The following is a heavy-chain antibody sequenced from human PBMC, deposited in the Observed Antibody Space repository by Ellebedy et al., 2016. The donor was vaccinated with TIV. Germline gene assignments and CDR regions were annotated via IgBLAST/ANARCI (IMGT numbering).Heavy chain of an antibody. J-gene: IGHJ4*02. Sequence: GESLKISCAASGFTFDDYTMHWVRQAPGKGLEWVSLISWDGGSTYYADSVKGRFTISRDNSKNTLYLQMNSLRAEDTAVYYCARDSGSYSLTDYWGQGTLVTVSS. CDR2: ISWDGGST. CDR1: GFTFDDYT. D-gene: IGHD1-26*01. V-gene: IGHV3-43*01. CDR3: ARDSGSYSLTDY.